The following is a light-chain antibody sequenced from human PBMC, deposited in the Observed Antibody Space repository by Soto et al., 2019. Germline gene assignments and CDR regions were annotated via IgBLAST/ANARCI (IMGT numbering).Light chain of an antibody. CDR3: HQYDSWT. V-gene: IGKV3D-15*01. Sequence: EVVMTQSPATLSVSPGDRVSLSCRANQTISTTLACYQQKPGQAPRLLIYGASSRATGIPDRFSGSGSGTDFTLTISRLEPEDFAVYYCHQYDSWTFGQGTKVDIK. J-gene: IGKJ1*01. CDR1: QTISTT. CDR2: GAS.